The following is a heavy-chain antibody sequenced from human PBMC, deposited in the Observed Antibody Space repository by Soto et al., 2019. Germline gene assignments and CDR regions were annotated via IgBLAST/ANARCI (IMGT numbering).Heavy chain of an antibody. V-gene: IGHV3-23*01. D-gene: IGHD3-10*01. CDR2: ISGSGGST. CDR3: ARCDGSATYCFFFAY. J-gene: IGHJ4*02. CDR1: GGSISSSSYY. Sequence: PSATLSLTCTVSGGSISSSSYYWGWIRQPPGKGMEWVSAISGSGGSTYYADSVKGRFTISRDNSRNTLYLQMDSLRAEDTAVYFCARCDGSATYCFFFAYWGQGTPVTVSS.